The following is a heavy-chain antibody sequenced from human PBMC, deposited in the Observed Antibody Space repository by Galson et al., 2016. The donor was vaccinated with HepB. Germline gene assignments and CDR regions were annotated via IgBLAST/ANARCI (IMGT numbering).Heavy chain of an antibody. J-gene: IGHJ4*02. CDR1: GFTFNQAW. V-gene: IGHV3-15*01. Sequence: SLRLSCVASGFTFNQAWMSWVRQAPGKGLEWVGRIKSKTDGGTTDYAAPVKGRFTISRDDSKNTLYLQINSLETEDTAVYYCTTSVGGGLGPDYWGQGTLVTVSS. CDR2: IKSKTDGGTT. D-gene: IGHD3-16*01. CDR3: TTSVGGGLGPDY.